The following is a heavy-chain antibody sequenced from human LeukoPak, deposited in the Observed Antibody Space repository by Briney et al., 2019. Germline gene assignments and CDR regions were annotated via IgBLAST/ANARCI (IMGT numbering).Heavy chain of an antibody. CDR1: GGSFSGYY. Sequence: PSETLSLTCAVYGGSFSGYYWSWIRQPPGKGLEWIGEINHSGSTNYNPSLKSRVTISVDTSKNQFSLKLSSVTAADTAVYYCARGARSGLRYFDWLFDPFDYWSQGTLVTVSS. V-gene: IGHV4-34*01. D-gene: IGHD3-9*01. J-gene: IGHJ4*02. CDR2: INHSGST. CDR3: ARGARSGLRYFDWLFDPFDY.